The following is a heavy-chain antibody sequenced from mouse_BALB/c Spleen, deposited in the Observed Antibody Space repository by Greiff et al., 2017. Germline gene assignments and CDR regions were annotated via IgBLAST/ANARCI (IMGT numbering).Heavy chain of an antibody. CDR1: GYTFTSYN. V-gene: IGHV1-12*01. CDR3: ARSDGYHYAMDY. Sequence: QVQLQQPGAELVKPGASVKMSCKASGYTFTSYNMHWVKQTPGQGLEWIGAIYPGNGDTSYNQKFKGKATLTVDKSSSTAYMQLNSLTSEDSAVYYCARSDGYHYAMDYWGQGTSVTVSS. CDR2: IYPGNGDT. D-gene: IGHD2-3*01. J-gene: IGHJ4*01.